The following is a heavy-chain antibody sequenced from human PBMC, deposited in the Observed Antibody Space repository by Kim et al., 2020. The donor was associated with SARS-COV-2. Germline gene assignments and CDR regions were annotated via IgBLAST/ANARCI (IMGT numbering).Heavy chain of an antibody. V-gene: IGHV1-2*05. CDR3: ARGSYHDGLDF. CDR1: GYTFTGYY. Sequence: ASVKVSCKASGYTFTGYYIHWVRQGPGQGLEWMGRINPDSGGTNLARRFQGRVTMTRDTSISTVYMEVSRLTPDDTVVYYCARGSYHDGLDFWGRGTLVT. CDR2: INPDSGGT. J-gene: IGHJ3*01. D-gene: IGHD3-10*01.